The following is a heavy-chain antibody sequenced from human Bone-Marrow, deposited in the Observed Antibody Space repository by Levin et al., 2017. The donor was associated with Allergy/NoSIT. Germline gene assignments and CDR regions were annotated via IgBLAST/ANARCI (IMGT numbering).Heavy chain of an antibody. V-gene: IGHV3-23*01. D-gene: IGHD6-19*01. CDR2: VSGGGSNT. Sequence: GGSLRLSCAASGFTFSDYAMSWVRQAPGKGLEWGSGVSGGGSNTYYADSVKGRFTISRDNSKNTLYLQMNSLRGEDTAVYYCAKGLPHRSGWYWGGFDYWGQGALVTVSS. J-gene: IGHJ4*02. CDR1: GFTFSDYA. CDR3: AKGLPHRSGWYWGGFDY.